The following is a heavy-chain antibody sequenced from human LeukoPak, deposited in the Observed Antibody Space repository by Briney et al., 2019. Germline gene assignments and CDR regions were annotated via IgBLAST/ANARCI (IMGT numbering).Heavy chain of an antibody. CDR1: GGSFSGYY. D-gene: IGHD3-22*01. Sequence: SETLSLTCAVYGGSFSGYYWSWIRQPPGKGLEWIGEINHSGSTNYNPSLKSRVTISVDTSKNQFSLKLSSVTAADTAVYYCARGLFRYYYDSSGYYAAFDIWGQGTMVTVSS. V-gene: IGHV4-34*01. CDR2: INHSGST. CDR3: ARGLFRYYYDSSGYYAAFDI. J-gene: IGHJ3*02.